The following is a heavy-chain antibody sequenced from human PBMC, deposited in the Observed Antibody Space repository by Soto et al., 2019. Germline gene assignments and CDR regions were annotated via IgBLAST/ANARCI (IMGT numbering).Heavy chain of an antibody. J-gene: IGHJ5*02. V-gene: IGHV1-3*01. CDR2: INAGNGNT. D-gene: IGHD6-13*01. CDR3: ARSRYSSSWYPYNWFDP. Sequence: ASVKVSCKASGCTFTSYAMHWVRQAPGQRLEWMGWINAGNGNTKYSQKFQGRVTITRDTSASTAYMELSSLRSEDTAVYYCARSRYSSSWYPYNWFDPWGQGTLVTVSS. CDR1: GCTFTSYA.